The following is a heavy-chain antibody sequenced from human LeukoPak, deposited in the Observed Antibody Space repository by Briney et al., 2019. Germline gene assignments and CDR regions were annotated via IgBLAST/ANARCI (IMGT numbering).Heavy chain of an antibody. Sequence: SVKVSCKASGGTFSSYAISWVRQAPGQGLEWMGGIIPIFGTANYARKFQGRVTITADESTSTAYMELSSLRSEDTAVYYCAREIYYDSSGLFDYWGQGTLVTVSS. J-gene: IGHJ4*02. CDR3: AREIYYDSSGLFDY. D-gene: IGHD3-22*01. CDR1: GGTFSSYA. V-gene: IGHV1-69*13. CDR2: IIPIFGTA.